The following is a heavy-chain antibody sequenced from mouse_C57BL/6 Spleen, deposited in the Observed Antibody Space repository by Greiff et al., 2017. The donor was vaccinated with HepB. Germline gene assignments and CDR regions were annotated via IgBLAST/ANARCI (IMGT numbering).Heavy chain of an antibody. D-gene: IGHD2-3*01. V-gene: IGHV1-66*01. Sequence: LVESGPELVKPGASVKISCKASGYSFTSYYIHWVKQRPGQGLEWIGWIYPGSGNTKYNEKFKGKATLTADTSSSTAYMQLSSLTSEDSVVYYCARVAGYDYGYFDVWGTGTTVTVSS. CDR2: IYPGSGNT. J-gene: IGHJ1*03. CDR1: GYSFTSYY. CDR3: ARVAGYDYGYFDV.